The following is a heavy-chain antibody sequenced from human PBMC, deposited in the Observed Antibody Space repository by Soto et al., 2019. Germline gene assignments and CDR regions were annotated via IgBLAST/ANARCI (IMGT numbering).Heavy chain of an antibody. V-gene: IGHV3-11*06. J-gene: IGHJ4*02. CDR3: ARVRHYYDRGVDY. CDR2: ISSSSSYT. CDR1: GFTFSDYY. Sequence: TGGSLRLSCAASGFTFSDYYMSWIRQAPGKGLEWVSYISSSSSYTNYADSVKGRFTISRDNAKNSLYLQMNSLRAEDTAVYYCARVRHYYDRGVDYWGQGTLVTVSS. D-gene: IGHD3-22*01.